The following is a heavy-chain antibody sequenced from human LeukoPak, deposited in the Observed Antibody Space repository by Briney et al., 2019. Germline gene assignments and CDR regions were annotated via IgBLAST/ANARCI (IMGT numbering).Heavy chain of an antibody. D-gene: IGHD4-17*01. V-gene: IGHV3-43*02. CDR1: GFTFDDYA. J-gene: IGHJ6*02. CDR2: ISGDGGST. CDR3: AKDMSSPHEMGYGDYRGYYYYYGMDV. Sequence: PGGSLRLSCAASGFTFDDYAMHWVRQAPGKGLEWVSLISGDGGSTYYADSVKGRFTISRDNSKNSLYLQMNSLRTEDTALYYCAKDMSSPHEMGYGDYRGYYYYYGMDVWGQGTTVTVSS.